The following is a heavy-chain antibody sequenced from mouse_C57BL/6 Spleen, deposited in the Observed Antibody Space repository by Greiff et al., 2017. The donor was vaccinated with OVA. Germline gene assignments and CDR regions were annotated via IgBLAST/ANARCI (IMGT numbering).Heavy chain of an antibody. J-gene: IGHJ3*01. CDR2: INPNNGGT. Sequence: EVQLQQSGPELVKPGASVKMSCKASGYTFTDYNMHWVKQSHGKSLEWIGYINPNNGGTSYNQKFKGKATLTVNKSSSTAYMELRSLTSEDSAVYYCAREGEMGLRLWFAYWGQGTLVTVSA. CDR1: GYTFTDYN. D-gene: IGHD2-4*01. V-gene: IGHV1-22*01. CDR3: AREGEMGLRLWFAY.